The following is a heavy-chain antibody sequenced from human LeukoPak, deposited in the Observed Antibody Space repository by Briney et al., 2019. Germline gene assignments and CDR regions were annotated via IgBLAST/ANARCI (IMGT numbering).Heavy chain of an antibody. D-gene: IGHD5-12*01. J-gene: IGHJ4*02. V-gene: IGHV3-7*03. CDR2: IKQDGSEK. CDR3: AREEYSGYDFFDY. Sequence: GGSLRLSCAASGFTFSSYWMSWVRQAPGKGLEWVANIKQDGSEKYYVDSVKGRPTISRDNAKNSLYLQMNSLRAEDTAVYYCAREEYSGYDFFDYWGQGTLVTVSS. CDR1: GFTFSSYW.